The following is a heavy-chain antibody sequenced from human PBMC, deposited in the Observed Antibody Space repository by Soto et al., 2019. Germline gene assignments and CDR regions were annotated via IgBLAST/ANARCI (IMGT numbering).Heavy chain of an antibody. J-gene: IGHJ5*02. V-gene: IGHV3-23*01. CDR1: GFTFSSYA. D-gene: IGHD2-8*01. CDR2: ISGSGGST. CDR3: AKGIKFCPNGVCKSAGYNGFDP. Sequence: PGGSLRLSCAASGFTFSSYAMSWVRQAPGKGLEWVSAISGSGGSTYYADSVKGRFTISRDNSKNTLYLQMNSLRAEDTAVYYWAKGIKFCPNGVCKSAGYNGFDPWVKGTLVTVSP.